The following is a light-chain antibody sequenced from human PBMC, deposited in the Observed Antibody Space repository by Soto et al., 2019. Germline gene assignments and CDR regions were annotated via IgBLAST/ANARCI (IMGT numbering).Light chain of an antibody. J-gene: IGLJ3*02. CDR1: SSNIGTNT. CDR3: AAWDGRLNVFL. CDR2: SSN. V-gene: IGLV1-44*01. Sequence: QSVLTQPPSASGTPGQRVTISCSGSSSNIGTNTVNWYQQFPRSAPKLLMYSSNQRPSGVPDRFSGSKSGTSASLAISGLHSEDEADYYGAAWDGRLNVFLFGGGTEFTVL.